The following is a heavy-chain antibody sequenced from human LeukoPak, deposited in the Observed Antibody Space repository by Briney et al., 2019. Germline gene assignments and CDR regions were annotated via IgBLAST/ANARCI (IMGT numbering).Heavy chain of an antibody. V-gene: IGHV4-59*01. J-gene: IGHJ3*02. Sequence: SETLSLTCTVSGGSITSYYWSWTRQSPGKGLEWIGHIYYSRSTNYSPSLKSRVTISIDTSRKQFSLKVSSVTAADTVMYYCAKWSDYANAFDIWGQGTVVIVSS. CDR2: IYYSRST. CDR3: AKWSDYANAFDI. D-gene: IGHD4-17*01. CDR1: GGSITSYY.